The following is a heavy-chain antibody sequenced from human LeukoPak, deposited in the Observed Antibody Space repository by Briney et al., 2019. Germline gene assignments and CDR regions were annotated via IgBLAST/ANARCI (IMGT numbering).Heavy chain of an antibody. CDR3: ARDSSGLLRGALDI. V-gene: IGHV3-53*01. CDR1: GFTVSSNY. J-gene: IGHJ3*02. CDR2: IYSGGST. D-gene: IGHD3-22*01. Sequence: GGSLRLSCAASGFTVSSNYMSWVRQAPGKGLEWVSVIYSGGSTYYADSVKGRFTISRDNSKNTLYLQMNSLRAEDTAVYYCARDSSGLLRGALDIWGQGTMVTVSS.